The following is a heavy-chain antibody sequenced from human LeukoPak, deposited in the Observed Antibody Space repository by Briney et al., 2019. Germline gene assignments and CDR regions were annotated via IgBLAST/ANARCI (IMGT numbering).Heavy chain of an antibody. CDR3: AKGEGGDSGWYGDY. V-gene: IGHV3-30*18. CDR1: GFTFSNYA. D-gene: IGHD6-19*01. CDR2: ISYDGTNK. J-gene: IGHJ4*02. Sequence: GRSLRLSCAASGFTFSNYAMHWVRQAPGKGLEWVAVISYDGTNKYYADSVKGRFTISRDNSKNTLFLQTNSLRAEDTAVYYCAKGEGGDSGWYGDYWGQGTLVTVSS.